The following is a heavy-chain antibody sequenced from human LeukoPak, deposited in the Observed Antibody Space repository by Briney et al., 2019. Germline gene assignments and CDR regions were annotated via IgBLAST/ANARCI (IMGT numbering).Heavy chain of an antibody. D-gene: IGHD6-19*01. Sequence: PGGSLRLSCAASGFTFSSYEMNWVRQAPGKGLEWVSYISSSGSTIYYADSVKGRFTISRDNAKNSLYLQMSSLRAEDTAVYYCARGSTGWYRYYFNYWGQGTLVTVSS. CDR2: ISSSGSTI. J-gene: IGHJ4*02. CDR1: GFTFSSYE. CDR3: ARGSTGWYRYYFNY. V-gene: IGHV3-48*03.